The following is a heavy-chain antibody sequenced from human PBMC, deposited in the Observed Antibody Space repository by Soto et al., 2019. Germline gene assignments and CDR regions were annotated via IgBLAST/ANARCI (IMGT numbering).Heavy chain of an antibody. V-gene: IGHV3-30*04. D-gene: IGHD2-15*01. CDR2: ISSDGGRNK. Sequence: QVQLVESGGGVVQPGRSLRLSCAASGFSFSKYAMHWVRQAPGKGLEWVAVISSDGGRNKYYADSVKCRFTISRDNSKNTLEVQTNSLCGENSAVYYCARAGPPGFGCSGANCYSGSMDVWGQGITVTVSS. J-gene: IGHJ6*02. CDR1: GFSFSKYA. CDR3: ARAGPPGFGCSGANCYSGSMDV.